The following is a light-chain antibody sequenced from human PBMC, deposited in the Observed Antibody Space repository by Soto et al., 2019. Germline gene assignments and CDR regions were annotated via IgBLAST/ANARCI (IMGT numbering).Light chain of an antibody. CDR1: QIIKTFY. J-gene: IGKJ5*01. CDR2: GVY. Sequence: IVLTQSPGTLSLSPGETATLSCRVSQIIKTFYFGWYQQKPGQSPRLLIYGVYSRATGTPDRFSGSGSGADFTLTISRLEPEDFAVYYCQQYGSSPMTFGQGTRLEIK. CDR3: QQYGSSPMT. V-gene: IGKV3-20*01.